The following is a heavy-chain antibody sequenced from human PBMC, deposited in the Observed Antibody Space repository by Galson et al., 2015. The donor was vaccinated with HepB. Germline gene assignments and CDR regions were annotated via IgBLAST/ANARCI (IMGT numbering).Heavy chain of an antibody. CDR1: GYTLTELS. D-gene: IGHD6-6*01. V-gene: IGHV1-24*01. J-gene: IGHJ4*02. CDR3: ATDPHSNPESIAARRSFDY. Sequence: SVKVSCKVSGYTLTELSMHWVRQAPGKGLEWMGGFDPEDGETIYAQKFQGRVTMTEDTSTDTAYMELSSLRSEDTAVYYCATDPHSNPESIAARRSFDYWGQGTLVTVSS. CDR2: FDPEDGET.